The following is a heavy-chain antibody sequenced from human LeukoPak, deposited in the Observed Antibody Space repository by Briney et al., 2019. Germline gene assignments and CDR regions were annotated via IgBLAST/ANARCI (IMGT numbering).Heavy chain of an antibody. J-gene: IGHJ5*02. CDR1: GGSISSYY. CDR3: ARGKYYYDSNSSYRYFDP. D-gene: IGHD3-22*01. V-gene: IGHV4-4*07. CDR2: IYTTGST. Sequence: PSETLSLTCIVSGGSISSYYWSWIRQPAGKGLEWIGRIYTTGSTNYNPSLKSRVTMSIDTSKKQFSLNLSSVTAADTAVYYCARGKYYYDSNSSYRYFDPWGQGTLVTVSS.